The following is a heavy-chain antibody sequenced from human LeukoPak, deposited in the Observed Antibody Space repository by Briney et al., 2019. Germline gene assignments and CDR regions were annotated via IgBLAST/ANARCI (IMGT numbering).Heavy chain of an antibody. D-gene: IGHD3-22*01. J-gene: IGHJ5*02. Sequence: ASVKVSCKASGYTFTSYDINWVRQATGQGLEWMGWMNPNSGNTGYAQKFQGRVTMTRNTSISTVYMELSSLRSEDTAVYYCASSYDSSGLENWFDPWGQGALVTVSS. V-gene: IGHV1-8*01. CDR2: MNPNSGNT. CDR3: ASSYDSSGLENWFDP. CDR1: GYTFTSYD.